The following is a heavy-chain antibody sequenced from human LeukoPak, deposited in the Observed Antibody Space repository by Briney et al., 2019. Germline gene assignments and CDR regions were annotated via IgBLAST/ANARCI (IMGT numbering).Heavy chain of an antibody. CDR1: GGTFSSYA. J-gene: IGHJ6*03. V-gene: IGHV1-69*05. CDR3: ARDEGGIAARPGYYYYMDV. Sequence: VAAVKVSCEASGGTFSSYAISWVRQAPGQGLEWMGGIIPIFGAANYAQKFQGRVTITTDESTSTAYMELSSLRSEDTAVYYCARDEGGIAARPGYYYYMDVWGKGTTVTVSS. D-gene: IGHD6-6*01. CDR2: IIPIFGAA.